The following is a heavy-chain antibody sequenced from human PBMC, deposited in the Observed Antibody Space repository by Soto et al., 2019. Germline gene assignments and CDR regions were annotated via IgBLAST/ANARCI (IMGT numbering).Heavy chain of an antibody. CDR3: ARGTSGLPGFDY. CDR2: TDDGGSRT. CDR1: GFTFSGYW. D-gene: IGHD6-19*01. V-gene: IGHV3-74*01. J-gene: IGHJ4*02. Sequence: EVQLVESGGGLVQPGGSLRLSCAASGFTFSGYWMHWVRQTPGEGLVWVSETDDGGSRTHYADSVKGRFTISRDSAKTTLYLQMNSLRAEDTAVYFCARGTSGLPGFDYWGQGALVTVSS.